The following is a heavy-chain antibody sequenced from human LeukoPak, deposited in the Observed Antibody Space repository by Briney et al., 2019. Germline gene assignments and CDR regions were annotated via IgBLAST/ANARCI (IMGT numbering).Heavy chain of an antibody. Sequence: ASVKVSCKPTGYSFTAYYIFWMRLAPGQRLECMAWINLYNGATKYAQRFQSRVTMTRDTSISTAYMELSRLRSDDTATYYCASWAGGNEPVASFDYWGQGTLVTVSS. CDR2: INLYNGAT. CDR1: GYSFTAYY. V-gene: IGHV1-2*02. J-gene: IGHJ4*02. D-gene: IGHD1-14*01. CDR3: ASWAGGNEPVASFDY.